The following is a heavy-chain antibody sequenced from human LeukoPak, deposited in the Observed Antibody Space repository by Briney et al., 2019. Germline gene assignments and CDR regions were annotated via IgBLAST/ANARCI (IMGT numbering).Heavy chain of an antibody. V-gene: IGHV1-69*13. CDR2: IIPIFGTA. D-gene: IGHD5-24*01. Sequence: ASVKVSCKASGGTFSSYAISWVRQAPGQGLEWMGGIIPIFGTANYAQKFQGRVTITADESTSTAYMELSSLRSEDTAVHYCARAVEMATIAWFDPWGQGTLVTVSS. CDR3: ARAVEMATIAWFDP. CDR1: GGTFSSYA. J-gene: IGHJ5*02.